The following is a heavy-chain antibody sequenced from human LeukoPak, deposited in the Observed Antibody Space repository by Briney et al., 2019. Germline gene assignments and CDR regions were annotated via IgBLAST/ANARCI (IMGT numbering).Heavy chain of an antibody. CDR1: GGSFSGYY. CDR3: ARGLRLLWFGEPAWFDP. Sequence: SETLSLTCAVYGGSFSGYYWSWIRQPPGKGLEWIGEINHSGSTNYNPSLKSRVTISVDTSKNQFSLKLSSVTAADTAVYYCARGLRLLWFGEPAWFDPWGQGTLVTVSS. V-gene: IGHV4-34*01. D-gene: IGHD3-10*01. J-gene: IGHJ5*02. CDR2: INHSGST.